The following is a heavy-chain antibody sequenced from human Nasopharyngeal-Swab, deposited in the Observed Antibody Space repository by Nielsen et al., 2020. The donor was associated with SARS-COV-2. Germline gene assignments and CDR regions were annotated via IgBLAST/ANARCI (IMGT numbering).Heavy chain of an antibody. CDR3: ANTKVLLFYYMDV. J-gene: IGHJ6*03. CDR1: GFTFSSYA. Sequence: GESLKISCAASGFTFSSYAMSWVRQAPGKGLEWVSAISGSGGSTYYADSVKGRFTISRDNSKNTLYLQMNSLRAEDTAVYYCANTKVLLFYYMDVWGKGTTVTVSS. V-gene: IGHV3-23*01. D-gene: IGHD3-10*01. CDR2: ISGSGGST.